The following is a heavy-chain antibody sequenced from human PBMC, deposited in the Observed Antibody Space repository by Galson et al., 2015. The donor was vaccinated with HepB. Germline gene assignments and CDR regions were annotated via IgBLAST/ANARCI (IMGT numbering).Heavy chain of an antibody. D-gene: IGHD3-10*01. J-gene: IGHJ6*02. CDR3: AKDRGLWFGEDYYYGMDV. CDR2: ISWNSGSI. Sequence: SLRLSCAASGFTFDDYAMHWVRQAPGKGLEWVSGISWNSGSIGYADSVKGRFTISRDNAKNSLYLQMNSLRAEDTALYYCAKDRGLWFGEDYYYGMDVWGQGTTVTVSS. CDR1: GFTFDDYA. V-gene: IGHV3-9*01.